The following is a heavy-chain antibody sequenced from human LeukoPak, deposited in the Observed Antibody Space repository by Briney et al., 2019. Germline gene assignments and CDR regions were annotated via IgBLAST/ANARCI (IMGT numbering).Heavy chain of an antibody. CDR1: GGSISSYY. D-gene: IGHD1-7*01. J-gene: IGHJ6*03. CDR3: ARHKNWNSDMDV. CDR2: IYYSGST. Sequence: SETLSLTCTVSGGSISSYYWGWIRQPPGKGLEWIGSIYYSGSTYYNPSLKSRVTISVDTSKNQFSLKLSSVTAADTAVYYCARHKNWNSDMDVWGKGTTVTVSS. V-gene: IGHV4-39*01.